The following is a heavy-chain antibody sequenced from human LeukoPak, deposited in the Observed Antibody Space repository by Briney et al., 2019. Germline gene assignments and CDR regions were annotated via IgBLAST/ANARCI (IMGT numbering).Heavy chain of an antibody. CDR3: VRGHGYNLEGYFDN. J-gene: IGHJ4*02. CDR2: VAWDGGGT. CDR1: GFKLDVYT. V-gene: IGHV3-43*01. Sequence: PGGSLRLSCADPGFKLDVYTMHWVRQAPGEGLGWVSLVAWDGGGTFLADSVKGRFTVYRDNSKNSLSLYMNSLTTEDTALYYCVRGHGYNLEGYFDNWGQGTLVTVSS. D-gene: IGHD5-24*01.